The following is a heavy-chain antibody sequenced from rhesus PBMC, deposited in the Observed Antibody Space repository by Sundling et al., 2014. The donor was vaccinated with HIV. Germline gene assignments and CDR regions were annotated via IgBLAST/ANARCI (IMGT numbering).Heavy chain of an antibody. D-gene: IGHD3-3*01. V-gene: IGHV4S2*01. CDR1: GASISSNY. Sequence: QVQLQESGPGLVKPSETLPLTCTVSGASISSNYWSWIRQAPGKGLEWIGRICGSGGNTDYNPSLKSRVTISIDTSKNQFSLKLSSVTAADTAVYYCAGRITIFGLVPGGDYWGQGVLVTVSS. CDR3: AGRITIFGLVPGGDY. J-gene: IGHJ4*01. CDR2: ICGSGGNT.